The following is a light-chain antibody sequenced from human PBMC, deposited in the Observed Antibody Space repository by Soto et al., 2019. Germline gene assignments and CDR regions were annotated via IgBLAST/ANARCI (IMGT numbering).Light chain of an antibody. J-gene: IGLJ1*01. V-gene: IGLV2-8*01. CDR1: SSDVGGYDF. CDR3: SSFVGGNIYV. CDR2: DVS. Sequence: QSLLSQPASGSASPGQSFTISCTGTSSDVGGYDFVAWHQQHPGKAPRLIIYDVSKRPSGVPDRFSGSKSGYTDSLTVSGLQAEDEDDYYCSSFVGGNIYVFGTG.